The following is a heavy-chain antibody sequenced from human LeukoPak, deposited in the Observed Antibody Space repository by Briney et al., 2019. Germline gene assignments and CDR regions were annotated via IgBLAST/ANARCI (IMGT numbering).Heavy chain of an antibody. CDR1: GFDFSTYA. D-gene: IGHD2-21*02. CDR2: ISGSGGST. CDR3: AKDRGDWVPWFDP. V-gene: IGHV3-23*01. Sequence: GGSLRLSCAASGFDFSTYAMAWVRQAPGKGLEWVSAISGSGGSTYYADSVKGRFTISRDNSKNTLYLQMNSLRAEDTAVYYCAKDRGDWVPWFDPWGQGTLVTVSS. J-gene: IGHJ5*02.